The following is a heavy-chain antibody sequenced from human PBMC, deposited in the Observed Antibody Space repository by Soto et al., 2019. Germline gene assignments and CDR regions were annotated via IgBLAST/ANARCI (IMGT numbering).Heavy chain of an antibody. CDR1: GGTLSNNA. Sequence: QVQLVQSGTEVKKPGSSVKVSCKASGGTLSNNAISWVRQAPGQGLEWMGGIIPLSATTNYAQKFQGRVTITADRSTSTAYMELTSLTSEDTAVYYCALGFDDRGIVVVPAANPWYYGMEVWGQGTTVTVSS. J-gene: IGHJ6*02. D-gene: IGHD2-2*01. CDR3: ALGFDDRGIVVVPAANPWYYGMEV. CDR2: IIPLSATT. V-gene: IGHV1-69*06.